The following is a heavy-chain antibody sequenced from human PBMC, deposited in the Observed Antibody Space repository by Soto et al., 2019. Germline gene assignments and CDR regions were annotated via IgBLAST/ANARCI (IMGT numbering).Heavy chain of an antibody. J-gene: IGHJ5*02. V-gene: IGHV4-59*01. CDR2: IYYSGST. CDR3: ARAPPRRYYYGGFDP. Sequence: QVQLQESGPGLVKPSETLSLTCTVSGGSISSYYWSWIRQPPGKGLEWIGYIYYSGSTNYNPSLKSRVTISVDTSKNQFSLKLSSVTAADTAVYYCARAPPRRYYYGGFDPWGQGTLVTVSS. CDR1: GGSISSYY. D-gene: IGHD3-10*01.